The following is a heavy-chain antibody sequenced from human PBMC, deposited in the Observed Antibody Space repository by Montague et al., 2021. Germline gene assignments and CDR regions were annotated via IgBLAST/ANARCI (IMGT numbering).Heavy chain of an antibody. Sequence: TLSLTCTVSGDSLSSVGYSWTWIRQHPGKGLEWIGYMYYSGSTYYNPSLKSRVTISGDTSKNHFSLRLTSVTAADTAVYYSARGRLATGDFDYWGQGTLVTVSS. CDR2: MYYSGST. CDR1: GDSLSSVGYS. V-gene: IGHV4-31*03. J-gene: IGHJ4*02. CDR3: ARGRLATGDFDY. D-gene: IGHD6-13*01.